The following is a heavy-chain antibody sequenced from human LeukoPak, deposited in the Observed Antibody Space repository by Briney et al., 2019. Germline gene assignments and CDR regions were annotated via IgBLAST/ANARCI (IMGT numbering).Heavy chain of an antibody. J-gene: IGHJ4*02. V-gene: IGHV4-31*03. CDR1: GGSINSGDYY. Sequence: PSETLSLTCTVSGGSINSGDYYWSWIRQHPGKGLEWIGYIYYTGSTYYNPSLKSRLTISLDTSKNQFSLTLSSVTAADTAVYYCARAICPEPRLLWFGGFDYWGRGTLVTVSS. CDR2: IYYTGST. D-gene: IGHD3-10*01. CDR3: ARAICPEPRLLWFGGFDY.